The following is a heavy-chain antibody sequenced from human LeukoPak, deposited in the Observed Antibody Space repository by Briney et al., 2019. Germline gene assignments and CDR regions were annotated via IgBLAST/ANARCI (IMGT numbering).Heavy chain of an antibody. CDR3: ARSLGHCSGGNCY. CDR2: IDPNSGAT. V-gene: IGHV1-2*02. J-gene: IGHJ4*02. D-gene: IGHD2-15*01. CDR1: GYSFIGYY. Sequence: ASVKVSCKASGYSFIGYYIYWVRQAPGQGPEWMGWIDPNSGATNYAQKFQGRVSVSRDTSLTTVYMDLSRLTSDDTAIYYCARSLGHCSGGNCYWGQGTLVTVS.